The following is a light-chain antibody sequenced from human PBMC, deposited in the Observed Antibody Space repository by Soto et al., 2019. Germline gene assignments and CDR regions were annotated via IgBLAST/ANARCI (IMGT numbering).Light chain of an antibody. CDR2: GAS. Sequence: EIVMTQSPATLSVSPGERATLSCRASQSISSNLAWYQQKPGQSPRLLIFGASTRATGIPARFIGSGSGTEFTLTISRLQSEDFAVYYCQQYDNWPPFAFGPGTKVDIK. CDR1: QSISSN. J-gene: IGKJ3*01. CDR3: QQYDNWPPFA. V-gene: IGKV3-15*01.